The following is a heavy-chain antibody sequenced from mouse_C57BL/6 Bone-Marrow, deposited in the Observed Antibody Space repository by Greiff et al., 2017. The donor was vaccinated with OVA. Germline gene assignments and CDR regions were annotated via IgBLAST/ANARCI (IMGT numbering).Heavy chain of an antibody. CDR3: ARSSMITTRDLAY. J-gene: IGHJ3*01. CDR2: IRNKANGYTT. Sequence: EVKLVESGGGLVQPGGSLSLSCAASGFTFTDYYMSWVRQPPGKALEWLGFIRNKANGYTTEYSASVKGRFTISRDNSQSILYLQMNALRAEDSATYYCARSSMITTRDLAYWGQGTLVTVSA. CDR1: GFTFTDYY. D-gene: IGHD2-4*01. V-gene: IGHV7-3*01.